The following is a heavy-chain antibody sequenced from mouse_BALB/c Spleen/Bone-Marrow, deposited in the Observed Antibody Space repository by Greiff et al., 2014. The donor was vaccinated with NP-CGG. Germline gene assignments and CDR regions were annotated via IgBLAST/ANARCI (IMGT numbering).Heavy chain of an antibody. CDR3: ARYPSYYYGYAMDY. CDR2: ISSGGGNS. V-gene: IGHV5-9*03. J-gene: IGHJ4*01. CDR1: GFTFSSYT. D-gene: IGHD1-1*01. Sequence: EVQLVESGGGLVKPGGSLKLSCAASGFTFSSYTMSWVRQTPEKRLEWVATISSGGGNSYYPDSVKGRFTISRDNAKNNLYLQMSSLRSEDTALYYCARYPSYYYGYAMDYWGQGTSGTVSS.